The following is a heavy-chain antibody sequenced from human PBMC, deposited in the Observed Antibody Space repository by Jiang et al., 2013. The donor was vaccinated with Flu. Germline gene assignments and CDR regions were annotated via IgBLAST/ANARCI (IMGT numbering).Heavy chain of an antibody. J-gene: IGHJ6*03. D-gene: IGHD3-3*01. CDR2: IYYSGST. V-gene: IGHV4-39*07. CDR1: GGSISSSSYY. Sequence: VLLKPSETLSLTCTVSGGSISSSSYYWGWIRQPPGKGLEWIGSIYYSGSTYYNPSLKSRVTISVDTSKNQFSLKLSSVTAADTAVYYCARGPPRITIFGATRYYYYMDV. CDR3: ARGPPRITIFGATRYYYYMDV.